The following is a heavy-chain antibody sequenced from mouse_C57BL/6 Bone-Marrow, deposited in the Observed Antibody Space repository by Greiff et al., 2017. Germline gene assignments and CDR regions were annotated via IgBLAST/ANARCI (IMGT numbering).Heavy chain of an antibody. D-gene: IGHD1-1*01. CDR3: TQIYYYGSSYWYFDV. J-gene: IGHJ1*03. Sequence: EVQLQQSGAELVRPGASVKLSCTASGFNIKDDYMHWVKQRPEQGLEWIGWIDTENGDTEYASKFQGKATITADTSSNTAYLQLLFLTSDYTAVYYFTQIYYYGSSYWYFDVWGTGTTVTVSS. CDR1: GFNIKDDY. V-gene: IGHV14-4*01. CDR2: IDTENGDT.